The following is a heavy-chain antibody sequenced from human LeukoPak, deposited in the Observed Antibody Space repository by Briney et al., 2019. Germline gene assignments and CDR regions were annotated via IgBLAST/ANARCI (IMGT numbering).Heavy chain of an antibody. J-gene: IGHJ3*02. V-gene: IGHV3-21*01. Sequence: SGGSLRLSCAASGFTFSSYSMNWVRQAPGKGLEWVSSFSNSSTYVYYADSVKGRFTISRDNAKNSLYLQMNSLRAEDTAVYYCARAVGNYAYTDAFDIWGQGTMVTVSS. CDR1: GFTFSSYS. CDR2: FSNSSTYV. D-gene: IGHD1-7*01. CDR3: ARAVGNYAYTDAFDI.